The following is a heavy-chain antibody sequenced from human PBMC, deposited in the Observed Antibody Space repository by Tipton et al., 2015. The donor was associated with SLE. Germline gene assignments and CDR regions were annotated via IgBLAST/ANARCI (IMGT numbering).Heavy chain of an antibody. CDR3: ARSPSSGWEYYFDY. CDR1: GGSIGTYY. CDR2: IYYIGST. D-gene: IGHD6-19*01. V-gene: IGHV4-59*08. J-gene: IGHJ4*02. Sequence: TLSLTCTVSGGSIGTYYWSWIRQPPGKGLEWIGYIYYIGSTNYNPSLKSRVTMSVDRSRNEFSLSLTFVTAADTAVYYCARSPSSGWEYYFDYWGQGTLVTVSS.